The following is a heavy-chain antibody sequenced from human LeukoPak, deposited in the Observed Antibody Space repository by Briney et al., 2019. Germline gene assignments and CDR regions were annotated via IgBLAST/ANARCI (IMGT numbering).Heavy chain of an antibody. CDR2: INPNSGGT. V-gene: IGHV1-2*02. Sequence: ELPAPAEGLEKKGWINPNSGGTNDAQKFKGRVTMTRDTSISTAYMELSRLRSDDTAVYYCARDQRYYDSSGYYSNDAFDIWGQGTMVTVSS. D-gene: IGHD3-22*01. J-gene: IGHJ3*02. CDR3: ARDQRYYDSSGYYSNDAFDI.